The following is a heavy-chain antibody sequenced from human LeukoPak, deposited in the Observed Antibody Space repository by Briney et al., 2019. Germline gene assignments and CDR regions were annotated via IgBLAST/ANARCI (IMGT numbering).Heavy chain of an antibody. CDR1: GGTFSSYA. CDR2: IIPIFGTA. J-gene: IGHJ4*02. D-gene: IGHD1-7*01. Sequence: ASVKVSCKASGGTFSSYAISWVRQAPGQGLEWMGGIIPIFGTANYAQKFQGRVTITADESTSTAYMELSSLRSEDTAVYYCARGGLELRSLDYWGQGTLVTVSS. CDR3: ARGGLELRSLDY. V-gene: IGHV1-69*13.